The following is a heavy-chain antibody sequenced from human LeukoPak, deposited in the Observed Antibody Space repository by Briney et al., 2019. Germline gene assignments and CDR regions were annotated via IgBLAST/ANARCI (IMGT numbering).Heavy chain of an antibody. CDR2: VSGSGSGT. J-gene: IGHJ4*02. Sequence: GGSLRLSCAASGFTFSSYGMHWVRQAPGKGLEWVSTVSGSGSGTYYADSVTGRLTISRDNSKNTVYLQINSLRAEDTAVYYCAKVLHPYSSQPIFDYWGQGTLVTVSS. CDR3: AKVLHPYSSQPIFDY. D-gene: IGHD2-15*01. V-gene: IGHV3-23*01. CDR1: GFTFSSYG.